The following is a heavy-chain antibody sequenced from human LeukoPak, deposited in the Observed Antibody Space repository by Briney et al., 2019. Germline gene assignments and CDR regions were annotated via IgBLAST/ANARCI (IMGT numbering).Heavy chain of an antibody. CDR2: ISGSGGST. J-gene: IGHJ6*04. V-gene: IGHV3-23*01. CDR3: AKGVVPEV. Sequence: PGGSLRLSCAASGFTFSTYAMSWVRQAPGKGLEWVSGISGSGGSTFYADSVKGRFTISGDNSKNTLYLQMNSLRVEVTGVYYCAKGVVPEVWGEGTTVTVSS. CDR1: GFTFSTYA.